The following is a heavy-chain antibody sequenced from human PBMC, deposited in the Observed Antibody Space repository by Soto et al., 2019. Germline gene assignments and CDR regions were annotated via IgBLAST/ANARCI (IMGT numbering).Heavy chain of an antibody. CDR1: GFTFSSYW. Sequence: GGSLRLSCAASGFTFSSYWMHWVRQAPGKGLVWVSRIDPYGSGINYADSVKGRFTISRDNAKNTLNLQMNSLRVEDTAVYYCARGAIYGGYGSDNWGQGTLVTVSS. V-gene: IGHV3-74*01. CDR3: ARGAIYGGYGSDN. J-gene: IGHJ4*02. D-gene: IGHD5-12*01. CDR2: IDPYGSGI.